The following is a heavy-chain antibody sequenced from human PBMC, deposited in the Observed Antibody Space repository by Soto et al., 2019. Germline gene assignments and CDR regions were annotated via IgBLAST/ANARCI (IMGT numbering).Heavy chain of an antibody. J-gene: IGHJ3*02. D-gene: IGHD3-22*01. CDR2: ISGSGGST. CDR1: GFTFSSYA. V-gene: IGHV3-23*01. Sequence: GGSLRLSCAASGFTFSSYAMSWVRQAPGKGLEWVSAISGSGGSTYYADSVKGRFTISRDNSKNTLYLQMNSLRAEDPAVYYCAKDQGGTGASGFSSDGGDGAFDIWGQGTMVTVSS. CDR3: AKDQGGTGASGFSSDGGDGAFDI.